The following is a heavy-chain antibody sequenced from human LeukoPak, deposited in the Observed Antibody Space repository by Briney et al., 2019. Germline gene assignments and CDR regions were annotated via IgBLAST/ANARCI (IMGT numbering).Heavy chain of an antibody. CDR2: IYYSGST. CDR1: GVSISRSNW. D-gene: IGHD3-10*01. Sequence: SETLSLTCAVSGVSISRSNWWSWVRQPPGKGLESIGSIYYSGSTYYNPSLKSRVTISVDTSKNQFSLKLSSVTVADTAVYYCARNRYYYGSGNYGVPNWFDPWGQGTLVTVSS. J-gene: IGHJ5*02. V-gene: IGHV4-39*01. CDR3: ARNRYYYGSGNYGVPNWFDP.